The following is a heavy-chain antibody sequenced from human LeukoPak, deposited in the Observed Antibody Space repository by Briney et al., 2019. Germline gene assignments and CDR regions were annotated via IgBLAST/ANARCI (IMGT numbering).Heavy chain of an antibody. D-gene: IGHD1-14*01. V-gene: IGHV3-11*04. CDR1: SNYY. CDR3: ARGSHSNKPSYYYMDV. CDR2: ISSSGSTI. Sequence: SNYYWGWIRQPPGKGLEWVSYISSSGSTIYYADSVKGRFTISRDNAKNSLYLQMNSLRAEDTAVYYCARGSHSNKPSYYYMDVWGKGTTVTVSS. J-gene: IGHJ6*03.